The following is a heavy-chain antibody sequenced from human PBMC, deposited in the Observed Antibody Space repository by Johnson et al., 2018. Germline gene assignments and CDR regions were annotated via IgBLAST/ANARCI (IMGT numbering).Heavy chain of an antibody. D-gene: IGHD5-12*01. V-gene: IGHV3-30*18. CDR1: GFTFSSYG. CDR2: ISDDGSRQ. CDR3: AKERLGSGDSGYVSDY. Sequence: QVQLVQSGGGVVQPGRSLRLSCAASGFTFSSYGMYWVRQAPGKGLEWVAVISDDGSRQYYPDSVKGRFIISRDISKNTLYLQMNSLRVEDTAVYYCAKERLGSGDSGYVSDYGGQGTLVTVSS. J-gene: IGHJ4*02.